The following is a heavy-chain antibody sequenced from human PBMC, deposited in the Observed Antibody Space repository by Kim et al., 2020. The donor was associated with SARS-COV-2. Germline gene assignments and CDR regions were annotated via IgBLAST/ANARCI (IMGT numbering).Heavy chain of an antibody. CDR2: SSTI. V-gene: IGHV3-48*01. CDR3: ARRLDY. J-gene: IGHJ4*02. Sequence: SSTIYYDDAVRGRFTNSRDNAKNSLYLQMNSLRAEDTAVYYCARRLDYWGQGTLVTVSS.